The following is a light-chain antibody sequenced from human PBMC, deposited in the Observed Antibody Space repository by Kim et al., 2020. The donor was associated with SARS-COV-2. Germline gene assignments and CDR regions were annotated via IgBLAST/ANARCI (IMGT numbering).Light chain of an antibody. CDR3: QHYGPSPPWT. CDR2: GAF. J-gene: IGKJ1*01. V-gene: IGKV3-20*01. Sequence: PGERATHSCRASQSVIRTYFAWYQQKPGQAPRLLIYGAFTRATGIPERFSGAGSGTGFSLIISRLEPEDFAVYYCQHYGPSPPWTFGQGTKVDIK. CDR1: QSVIRTY.